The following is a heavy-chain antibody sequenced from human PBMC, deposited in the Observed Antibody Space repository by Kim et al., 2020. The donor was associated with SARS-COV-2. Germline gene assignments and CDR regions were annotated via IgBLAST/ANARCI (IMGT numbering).Heavy chain of an antibody. CDR3: ARDGVMVRGVIRGMGV. J-gene: IGHJ6*02. Sequence: SVKVSCKASGGTFSSYAISWVRQAPGQGLEWMGGIIPIFGTANYAQKFQGRVTITADESTSTAYMELSSLRSEDTAVYYCARDGVMVRGVIRGMGVWGQGTTVTVSS. CDR1: GGTFSSYA. CDR2: IIPIFGTA. V-gene: IGHV1-69*13. D-gene: IGHD3-10*01.